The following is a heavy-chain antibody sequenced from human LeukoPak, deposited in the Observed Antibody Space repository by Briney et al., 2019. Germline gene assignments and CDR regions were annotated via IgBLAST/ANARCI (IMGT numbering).Heavy chain of an antibody. J-gene: IGHJ6*02. V-gene: IGHV4-59*01. CDR2: IYYSGST. CDR1: GGSISSYY. CDR3: AREIPYYYGMDV. Sequence: SETLFLTCTVSGGSISSYYWSWIRQPPGKGLEWIGYIYYSGSTNYNPSLKSRVTISVDTSKNQFSLKLGSVTAADTAVYYCAREIPYYYGMDVWGQGTTVTVSS. D-gene: IGHD2-2*02.